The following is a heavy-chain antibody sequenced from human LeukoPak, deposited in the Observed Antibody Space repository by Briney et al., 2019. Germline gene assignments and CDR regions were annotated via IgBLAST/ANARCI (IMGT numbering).Heavy chain of an antibody. J-gene: IGHJ4*02. Sequence: GASVKVSCKASGGTFSSYAISWVRQAPGQGLEWMGRIIPILGIANYAQKFQGRVTITADKSTSTAYMELSSLRFEDTAVYYCARGGYSGQSDYWGQGTLVTVSS. CDR3: ARGGYSGQSDY. CDR2: IIPILGIA. D-gene: IGHD3-16*02. CDR1: GGTFSSYA. V-gene: IGHV1-69*04.